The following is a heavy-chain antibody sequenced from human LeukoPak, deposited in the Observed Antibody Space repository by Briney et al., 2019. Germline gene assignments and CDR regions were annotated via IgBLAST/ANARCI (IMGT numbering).Heavy chain of an antibody. V-gene: IGHV1-2*06. J-gene: IGHJ6*03. CDR3: ARANRVRYYYDSSGTDYYMDV. D-gene: IGHD3-22*01. Sequence: ASVKVSCKASGYTFTDYYIHWVRQAPGQGLEYMGRINPNSGGTNYAQKLQGRVTMTTDTSTSTAYMELRSLRSDDTAVYYCARANRVRYYYDSSGTDYYMDVWGKGTTVTVSS. CDR2: INPNSGGT. CDR1: GYTFTDYY.